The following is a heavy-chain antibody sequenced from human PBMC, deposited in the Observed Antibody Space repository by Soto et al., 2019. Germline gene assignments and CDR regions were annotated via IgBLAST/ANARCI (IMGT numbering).Heavy chain of an antibody. Sequence: GGSLRLSCAASGFTFSSYAMSWVRQAPGKGLEWVSAISGSGGSTYYADSVKGRFTISRDNSKNTLYLQMNSLRAEDTAVYYCAKDLRYCSSTSCSYYFDYWGQGTLVTVS. CDR3: AKDLRYCSSTSCSYYFDY. D-gene: IGHD2-2*01. V-gene: IGHV3-23*01. J-gene: IGHJ4*02. CDR2: ISGSGGST. CDR1: GFTFSSYA.